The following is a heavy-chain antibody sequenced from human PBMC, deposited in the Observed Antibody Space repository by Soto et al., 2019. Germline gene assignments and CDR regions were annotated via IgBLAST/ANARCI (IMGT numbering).Heavy chain of an antibody. D-gene: IGHD3-9*01. CDR2: IYYTGST. CDR1: GDSISTYY. Sequence: SETLSLTCTVSGDSISTYYWSWVRQPPGKGPEWIGYIYYTGSTNYNSSLKSRVTISVDTSKNQFSLKLSSVTAADTAVYYCARGRYDVLTGYYPWSYHYYMDVWGKGTTVTVSS. V-gene: IGHV4-59*01. J-gene: IGHJ6*03. CDR3: ARGRYDVLTGYYPWSYHYYMDV.